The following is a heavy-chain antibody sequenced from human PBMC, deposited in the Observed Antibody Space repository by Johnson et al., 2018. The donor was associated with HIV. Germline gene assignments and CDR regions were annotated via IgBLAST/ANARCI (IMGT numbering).Heavy chain of an antibody. D-gene: IGHD1-26*01. CDR1: ELTSSNYA. J-gene: IGHJ3*02. CDR3: AKSRYSGTPGAFDI. CDR2: ISGSGGST. V-gene: IGHV3-23*04. Sequence: EVQLVESGGGLVQPGGSLRLSCVASELTSSNYAMSWVRQAPGQGLEWVSTISGSGGSTYYADSVKGRFTISRDNSKNTLYLQMNSLRAEDTAVYYCAKSRYSGTPGAFDIWGQGTMVTVSS.